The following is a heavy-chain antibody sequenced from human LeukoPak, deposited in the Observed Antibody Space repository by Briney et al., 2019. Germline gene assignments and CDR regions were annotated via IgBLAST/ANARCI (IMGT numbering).Heavy chain of an antibody. Sequence: SETLSLTCTVSGGSISSYYWSWIRQPPGKGLEWIGYIYYSGSTNYNPSLKSRVTISVDTSKNQFSLKLSSVTAADTAVYYCARDDSSSWGGWFDPWGQGTLVTVSS. CDR1: GGSISSYY. J-gene: IGHJ5*02. CDR3: ARDDSSSWGGWFDP. V-gene: IGHV4-59*12. CDR2: IYYSGST. D-gene: IGHD6-13*01.